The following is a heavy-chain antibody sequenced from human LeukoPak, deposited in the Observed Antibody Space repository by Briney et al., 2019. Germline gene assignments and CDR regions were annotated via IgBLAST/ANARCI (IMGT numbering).Heavy chain of an antibody. CDR2: INPNSGGT. CDR1: GYTFTGYY. D-gene: IGHD1/OR15-1a*01. J-gene: IGHJ5*02. Sequence: ASVKVSCKASGYTFTGYYMHWVRRAPGQGLEWMGRINPNSGGTNYAQKFQGRVTMTRDTSISTAYMELSSLRSEDTAVYYCASFGGEQSTPWGQGTLVTVSS. CDR3: ASFGGEQSTP. V-gene: IGHV1-2*06.